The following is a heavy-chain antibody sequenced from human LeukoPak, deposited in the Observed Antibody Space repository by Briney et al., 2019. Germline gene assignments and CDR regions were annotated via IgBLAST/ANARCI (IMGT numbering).Heavy chain of an antibody. CDR2: FDPEDGET. CDR1: GYTLTELS. J-gene: IGHJ6*03. CDR3: ATDLRGGYYYYMDV. V-gene: IGHV1-24*01. D-gene: IGHD3-16*01. Sequence: ASVKVSRKVSGYTLTELSMHWVRQAPGKGLEWMGGFDPEDGETIYAQKFQGRVTMTEDTSTDTAYMELSSLRSEDTAVYYCATDLRGGYYYYMDVWGKGTTVTVSS.